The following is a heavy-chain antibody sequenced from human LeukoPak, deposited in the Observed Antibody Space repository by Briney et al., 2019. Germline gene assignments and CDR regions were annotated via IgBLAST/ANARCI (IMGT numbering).Heavy chain of an antibody. J-gene: IGHJ4*02. D-gene: IGHD2-2*01. CDR2: IHPGDSET. CDR3: ARIGGYCTNTTCYQPLDY. Sequence: GESLKISCKGSGYSFTSYWIAWVRQMPGKGLEWMGIIHPGDSETRYSPSFEGQVTISADKSINTAYLQWSGLKASDTAMYYCARIGGYCTNTTCYQPLDYWGQGTLVTVSS. V-gene: IGHV5-51*01. CDR1: GYSFTSYW.